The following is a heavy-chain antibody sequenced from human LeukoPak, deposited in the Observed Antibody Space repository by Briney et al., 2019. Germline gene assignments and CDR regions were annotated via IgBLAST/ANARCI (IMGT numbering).Heavy chain of an antibody. J-gene: IGHJ3*02. Sequence: GASVKVSCKASGYTFTVYYMHWVRQAPGQGLEWMGWINPNSGGTNYAQKFQGRVTMTRDMSTSTVYMELSSLRSEDTAVYYCARGGDYYDSSGYYLYDAFDIWGQGAMVTVSS. D-gene: IGHD3-22*01. V-gene: IGHV1-2*02. CDR2: INPNSGGT. CDR3: ARGGDYYDSSGYYLYDAFDI. CDR1: GYTFTVYY.